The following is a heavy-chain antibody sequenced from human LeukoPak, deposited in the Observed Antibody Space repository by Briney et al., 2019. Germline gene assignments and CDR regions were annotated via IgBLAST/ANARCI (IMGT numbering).Heavy chain of an antibody. V-gene: IGHV4-61*01. CDR1: GGSVSSGSYY. CDR2: IYYSGST. CDR3: ASDPNGSGSYYNC. D-gene: IGHD3-10*01. Sequence: SETLSLTCTVSGGSVSSGSYYWSWIRQPPGKGLEWIGYIYYSGSTNYNPSLKSRVTISVDTSKNQFSLKLSSVTAADPAVYYCASDPNGSGSYYNCWGQGTLVTVSS. J-gene: IGHJ4*02.